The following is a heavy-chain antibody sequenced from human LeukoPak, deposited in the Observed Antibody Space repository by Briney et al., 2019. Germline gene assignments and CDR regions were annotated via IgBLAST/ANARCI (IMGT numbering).Heavy chain of an antibody. CDR1: GASITTYH. Sequence: SETLSLTCTVSGASITTYHWSWIRQPPGKGLEWIGYIYHSGSTKYNPSLKSRVTISVDTSKNQFSLRLSSVTAADTAVYYCARQLYDSSGYPFDYWGQGTLVTVSS. V-gene: IGHV4-59*08. CDR2: IYHSGST. J-gene: IGHJ4*02. CDR3: ARQLYDSSGYPFDY. D-gene: IGHD3-22*01.